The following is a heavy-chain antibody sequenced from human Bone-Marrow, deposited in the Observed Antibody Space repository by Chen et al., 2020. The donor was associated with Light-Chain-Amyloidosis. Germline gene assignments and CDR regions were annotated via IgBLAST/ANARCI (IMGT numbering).Heavy chain of an antibody. J-gene: IGHJ6*03. V-gene: IGHV1-2*04. Sequence: QVQLVQSGAEVKKPGASVKVSCKASGYTFTGYYMHWVRQAPGQGLEWMGWINPNSGGTNYAQKFQGWVTMTRDTSISTAYMELSRLRSDDTAVYYCARGQLPTKVDCYYMDVWGKGTTVTVSS. D-gene: IGHD2-2*01. CDR1: GYTFTGYY. CDR3: ARGQLPTKVDCYYMDV. CDR2: INPNSGGT.